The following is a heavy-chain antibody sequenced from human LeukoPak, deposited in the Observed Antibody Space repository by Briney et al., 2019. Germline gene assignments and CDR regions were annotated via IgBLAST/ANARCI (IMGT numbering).Heavy chain of an antibody. CDR3: ARVITSGLYYFDD. D-gene: IGHD6-19*01. J-gene: IGHJ4*02. CDR1: EYTFTGYY. V-gene: IGHV1-2*02. CDR2: INPNSGGT. Sequence: ASVKVSCKASEYTFTGYYMHWVRQAPGQGLEWMGWINPNSGGTNYAQKFQGRVTISVDTSKNQFSLKLSSVTAADTAMYYCARVITSGLYYFDDWGQGTLVTVSS.